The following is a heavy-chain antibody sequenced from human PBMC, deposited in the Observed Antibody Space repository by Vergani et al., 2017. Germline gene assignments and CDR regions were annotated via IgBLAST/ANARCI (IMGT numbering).Heavy chain of an antibody. V-gene: IGHV4-38-2*02. CDR1: GYSISSGYY. Sequence: QVQLQESGPGLVKPSETLSLTCTVSGYSISSGYYLGWIRQPPGKGLEWIVSIYHSGSTYYNPSLKSRVAISVDTSKNEFSLQLSSVTAADTAGYYCARGDEESSGYYDWFDHWGQGTLVTVSS. CDR2: IYHSGST. CDR3: ARGDEESSGYYDWFDH. D-gene: IGHD3-22*01. J-gene: IGHJ5*02.